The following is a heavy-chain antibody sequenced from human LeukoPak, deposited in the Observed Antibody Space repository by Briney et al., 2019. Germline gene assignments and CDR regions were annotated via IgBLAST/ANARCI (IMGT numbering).Heavy chain of an antibody. D-gene: IGHD5-12*01. CDR3: ARQGYSAYEILDY. V-gene: IGHV4-59*08. Sequence: SSETLSLTCTVSGGSISSYYWSWIRQPPGKGLEWIGYIYYSGSTNYSPSLKSRVTISVDTSKDQFSLKLSSVTAADTAVYYCARQGYSAYEILDYWGQGTLVTVSS. CDR2: IYYSGST. J-gene: IGHJ4*02. CDR1: GGSISSYY.